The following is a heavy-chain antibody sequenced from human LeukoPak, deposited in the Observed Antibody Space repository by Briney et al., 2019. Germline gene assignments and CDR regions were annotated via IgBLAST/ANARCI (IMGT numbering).Heavy chain of an antibody. J-gene: IGHJ4*02. CDR3: AKGDYYDSSCLGGYFDY. CDR1: GFTFSSYG. V-gene: IGHV3-30*18. D-gene: IGHD3-22*01. CDR2: ISYDGSNK. Sequence: PGRSLRLSCAASGFTFSSYGMHWVRQAPGKGLEWVAVISYDGSNKYYADSVKGRFTISRDNSKNTLYLQMNSLRAEDTAVYYCAKGDYYDSSCLGGYFDYWGQGTLVTVSS.